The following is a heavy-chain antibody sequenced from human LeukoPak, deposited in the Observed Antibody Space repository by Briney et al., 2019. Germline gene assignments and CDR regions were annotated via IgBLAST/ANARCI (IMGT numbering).Heavy chain of an antibody. CDR2: IISSSSVI. Sequence: GGSLRLSCATSGFTFSTYSMNWVRQAPGKGLEWISYIISSSSVIYYADSVKGRFTISRDNAKSSLYLQMNSLRAEDTAVYYCARARPGYDTPPYYFDFWGQGTLVTVSS. CDR1: GFTFSTYS. CDR3: ARARPGYDTPPYYFDF. V-gene: IGHV3-48*01. D-gene: IGHD3-16*01. J-gene: IGHJ4*02.